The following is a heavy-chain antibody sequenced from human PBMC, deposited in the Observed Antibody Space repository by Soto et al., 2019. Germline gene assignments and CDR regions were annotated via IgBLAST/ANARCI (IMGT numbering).Heavy chain of an antibody. V-gene: IGHV1-69*01. J-gene: IGHJ3*02. D-gene: IGHD3-22*01. CDR3: ARDFNYYDSSGYYSQAYDAFDI. CDR1: GGTFSSYA. CDR2: IIPIFGTA. Sequence: GGSLRLSCKASGGTFSSYAISWVRQAPGQGLEWMGGIIPIFGTANYAQKFQGRVTITADESTSTAYMELSSLRSEDTAVYYCARDFNYYDSSGYYSQAYDAFDIWGQGTMVTVSS.